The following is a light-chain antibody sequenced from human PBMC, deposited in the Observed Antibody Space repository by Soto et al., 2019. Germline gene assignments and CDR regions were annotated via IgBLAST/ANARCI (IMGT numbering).Light chain of an antibody. CDR3: QQYDQWWT. Sequence: ETVMTQSPATLSVSPGERATFSCRASQSINTNLAWFQLKPGQAPRLLIYGASIRAAGIPARFSGSGSGTEFSLTISSLQSEDFGVFFCQQYDQWWTFGQGTKWIS. J-gene: IGKJ1*01. CDR2: GAS. CDR1: QSINTN. V-gene: IGKV3-15*01.